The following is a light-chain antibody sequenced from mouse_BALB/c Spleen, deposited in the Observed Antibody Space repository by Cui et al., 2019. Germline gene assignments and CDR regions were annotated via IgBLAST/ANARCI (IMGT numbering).Light chain of an antibody. V-gene: IGKV4-59*01. J-gene: IGKJ1*01. CDR1: SSVSY. CDR3: QQWSSNPWT. Sequence: QIVLTQSPAIMSASPGEKVTMTCSASSSVSYMNWYQQKSGTSPKRWIYDTSKLASGVPARFSGSGSGTSYSLTISSMEAEDAATYYCQQWSSNPWTFGGGTKLEIK. CDR2: DTS.